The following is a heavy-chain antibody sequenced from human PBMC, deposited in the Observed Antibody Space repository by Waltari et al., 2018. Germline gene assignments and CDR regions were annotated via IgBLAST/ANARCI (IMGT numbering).Heavy chain of an antibody. Sequence: EVQLVESGGGLVKPGGSLRLSCAASGFTFSSYSMNWVRQAPGKGLEGVSSISSSSSYIDYADSVKGRFTISRDNAKNSLYLQMNRLRAEDTAVYYCASRYDNWNDQPSDYWGQGTLVTVSS. CDR3: ASRYDNWNDQPSDY. V-gene: IGHV3-21*01. D-gene: IGHD1-1*01. CDR2: ISSSSSYI. J-gene: IGHJ4*02. CDR1: GFTFSSYS.